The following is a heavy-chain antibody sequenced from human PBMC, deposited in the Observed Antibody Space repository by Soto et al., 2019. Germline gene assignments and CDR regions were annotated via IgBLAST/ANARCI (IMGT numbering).Heavy chain of an antibody. V-gene: IGHV3-23*01. CDR2: ISGSGGST. CDR3: AKDLTGPYDY. D-gene: IGHD3-9*01. Sequence: GFTFSSYAMSWVRQAPGKGLGWVSAISGSGGSTYYADSVKGRLTISRDNSKNTLYPQMNSLRAEDTAVYYCAKDLTGPYDYWGQGTLVTVSS. J-gene: IGHJ4*02. CDR1: GFTFSSYA.